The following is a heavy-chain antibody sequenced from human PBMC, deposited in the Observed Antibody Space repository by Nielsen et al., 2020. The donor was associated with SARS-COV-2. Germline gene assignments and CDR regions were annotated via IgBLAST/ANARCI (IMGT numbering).Heavy chain of an antibody. Sequence: RQAPGKGLEWIGYIYYSGSTNYNPSLKSRVTISVDTSKNQFSLKLSSVTAADTAVYYCARSHGYSSSWYSFDYWGQGTLVTVSS. J-gene: IGHJ4*02. CDR2: IYYSGST. V-gene: IGHV4-59*01. D-gene: IGHD6-13*01. CDR3: ARSHGYSSSWYSFDY.